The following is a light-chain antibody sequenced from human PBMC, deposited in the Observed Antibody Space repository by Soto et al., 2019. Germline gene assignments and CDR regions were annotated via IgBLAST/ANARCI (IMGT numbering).Light chain of an antibody. CDR1: SSNIGARYD. J-gene: IGLJ2*01. CDR2: GNN. V-gene: IGLV1-40*01. Sequence: QSVLTQPPSVSGAPGQRVTISCTGTSSNIGARYDVHWYQQLPGTAPKLLIYGNNYRPSGVPDRFSGSRSDTSASLAITGFQAEDEADYYCQSYDTSLSGMLFGGGTKLTVL. CDR3: QSYDTSLSGML.